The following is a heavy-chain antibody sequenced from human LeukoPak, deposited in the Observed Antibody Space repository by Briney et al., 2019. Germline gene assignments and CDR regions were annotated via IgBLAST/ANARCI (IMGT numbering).Heavy chain of an antibody. CDR3: AKWGDYDILTGYYDSDY. J-gene: IGHJ4*02. Sequence: PGASLRLFCAASGFTFSNYGMSSVRQAPGNGLEWLSAVVGGGSNTNYADSVKGRFTISRDNPKNTLYLQMNSLRAEDTAVYYCAKWGDYDILTGYYDSDYWGQGTLVTVSS. D-gene: IGHD3-9*01. CDR2: VVGGGSNT. CDR1: GFTFSNYG. V-gene: IGHV3-23*01.